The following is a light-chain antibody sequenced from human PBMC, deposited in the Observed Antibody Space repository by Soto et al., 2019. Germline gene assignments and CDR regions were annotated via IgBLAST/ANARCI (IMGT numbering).Light chain of an antibody. CDR3: SSFAGSPVV. CDR2: EVS. J-gene: IGLJ2*01. CDR1: SGDVGSYKY. Sequence: QSALTQPASVSGSPGQSISVSCTGSSGDVGSYKYVSWYQQHPGKAPKLIIYEVSKRPSGVPDRFSGSRSGNTASLTVSGLQAEDEADYYCSSFAGSPVVFGGGTKVTVL. V-gene: IGLV2-8*01.